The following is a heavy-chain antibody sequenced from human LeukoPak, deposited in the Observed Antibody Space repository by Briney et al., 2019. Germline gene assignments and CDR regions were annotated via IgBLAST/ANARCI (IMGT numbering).Heavy chain of an antibody. D-gene: IGHD4-17*01. CDR3: ARGSGGSYGDLDY. CDR1: GGTFSTYA. CDR2: IIPIFGTS. Sequence: ASVKVSCKASGGTFSTYAISWVRQAPGQGLEWMGGIIPIFGTSNYAQKFQGRVTITADESTSTAYMELSSLRSENTAVYYCARGSGGSYGDLDYWGQGTLVTVSS. J-gene: IGHJ4*02. V-gene: IGHV1-69*13.